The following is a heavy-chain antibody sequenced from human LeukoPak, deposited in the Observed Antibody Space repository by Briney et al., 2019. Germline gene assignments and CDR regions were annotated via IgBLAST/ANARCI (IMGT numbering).Heavy chain of an antibody. J-gene: IGHJ6*02. CDR1: GGTFSSYA. Sequence: ASVKVSCKASGGTFSSYAISWVRQAPGQGLEWMGGIIPIFGTANYAQKFQGRVTITADESTSTAYMELSSLRSEDTAVYYCARVRPDGYCSSTSCYTGDYYYYGMDVWGQGTTVTVSS. CDR2: IIPIFGTA. V-gene: IGHV1-69*13. D-gene: IGHD2-2*02. CDR3: ARVRPDGYCSSTSCYTGDYYYYGMDV.